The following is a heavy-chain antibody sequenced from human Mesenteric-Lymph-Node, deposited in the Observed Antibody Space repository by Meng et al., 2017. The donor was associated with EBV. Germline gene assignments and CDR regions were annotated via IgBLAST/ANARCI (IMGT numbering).Heavy chain of an antibody. J-gene: IGHJ5*02. V-gene: IGHV4-59*01. CDR1: GSSISSYY. D-gene: IGHD4-11*01. CDR3: AREGHDYSNLNWFDT. CDR2: IYYTGST. Sequence: QVQLQESGPGLVKPSXXLSLTCXVSGSSISSYYWSWIRQPPGKGLEWIGYIYYTGSTNYNPSLKSRVTISVDTSKSQFSLKLTSVTAADTAVYYCAREGHDYSNLNWFDTWGQGTLVTVSS.